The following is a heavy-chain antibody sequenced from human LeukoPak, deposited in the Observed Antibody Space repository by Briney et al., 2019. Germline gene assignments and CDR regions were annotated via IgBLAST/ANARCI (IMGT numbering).Heavy chain of an antibody. J-gene: IGHJ5*02. V-gene: IGHV1-3*01. CDR2: INAGNGNT. CDR3: ARGKFGVVTEENWFDP. D-gene: IGHD3-3*01. CDR1: GYTFTSYA. Sequence: ASVKVSCKASGYTFTSYAMHWVRQAPGQRLEWMGWINAGNGNTKYSQKFQGRVTITADESTSTAYMELSSLRSEDTAVYYCARGKFGVVTEENWFDPWGQGTLVTVSS.